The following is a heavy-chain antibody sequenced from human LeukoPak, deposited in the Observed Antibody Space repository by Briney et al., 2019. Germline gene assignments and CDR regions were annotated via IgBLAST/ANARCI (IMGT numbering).Heavy chain of an antibody. Sequence: GGSLRLSCAACGFTFSSYAMHWVRQAPGKGLEWVAVISYDGSNKYYADSVKGRFTISRDNSKNTLYLQMNSLRAEDTAVYYCARELLPITMVRGALEGWGQGTLVTVSS. CDR2: ISYDGSNK. J-gene: IGHJ4*02. CDR1: GFTFSSYA. D-gene: IGHD3-10*01. CDR3: ARELLPITMVRGALEG. V-gene: IGHV3-30-3*01.